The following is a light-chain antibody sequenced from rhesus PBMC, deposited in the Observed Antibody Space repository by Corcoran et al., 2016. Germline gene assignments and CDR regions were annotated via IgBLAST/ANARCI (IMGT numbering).Light chain of an antibody. J-gene: IGKJ1*01. CDR2: GAS. CDR1: QSVSSS. Sequence: EIVLTQSPATLSLSPGERATLSCRASQSVSSSLAWDQQRPDQAPRLLIYGASNRATGTPDRFSGSGSGIDFDLTISSLGPEDFAVYYCQQYSAWRPFGQGTKVEFK. V-gene: IGKV3-42*03. CDR3: QQYSAWRP.